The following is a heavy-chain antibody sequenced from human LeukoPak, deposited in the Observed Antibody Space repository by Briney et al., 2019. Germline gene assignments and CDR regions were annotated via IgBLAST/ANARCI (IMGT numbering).Heavy chain of an antibody. CDR3: ARDSRNIVGATTFDY. Sequence: ASVKVSCKASGGTFSGSGISWVRQAPGQGLEWMGWISAYNGNTNYAQKLQGRVTMTTDTSTSTAYMELRSLRSDDTAVYYCARDSRNIVGATTFDYWGQGTLVTVSS. J-gene: IGHJ4*02. CDR1: GGTFSGSG. CDR2: ISAYNGNT. V-gene: IGHV1-18*01. D-gene: IGHD1-26*01.